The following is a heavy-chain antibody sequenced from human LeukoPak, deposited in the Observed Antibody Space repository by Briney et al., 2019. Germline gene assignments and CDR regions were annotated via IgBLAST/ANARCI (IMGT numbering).Heavy chain of an antibody. D-gene: IGHD4-17*01. CDR3: ARLGGVTTN. J-gene: IGHJ4*02. CDR2: IYYNGST. CDR1: GGSISSSSYY. Sequence: SETLSLTCTVSGGSISSSSYYWGWIRQPPGNGLEWIGSIYYNGSTYSHPSLKSRVTISVDTSKNQFSLKLSSVTAADTAVYYCARLGGVTTNWGQGTLVTVSS. V-gene: IGHV4-39*01.